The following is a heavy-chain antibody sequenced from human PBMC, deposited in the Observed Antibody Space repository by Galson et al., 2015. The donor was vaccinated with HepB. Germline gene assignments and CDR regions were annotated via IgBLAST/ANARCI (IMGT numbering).Heavy chain of an antibody. J-gene: IGHJ5*02. CDR2: TYYRSKWYN. Sequence: CAISGDSVSSNNAAWNWIRQSPSRGLEWLGRTYYRSKWYNDYAVSVKSRITINPDTSKNQFSLQLNSVTPEDTAVYYCARVKGPYYDILTGYYVGNWFDPWGQGTLVTVSS. V-gene: IGHV6-1*01. CDR1: GDSVSSNNAA. CDR3: ARVKGPYYDILTGYYVGNWFDP. D-gene: IGHD3-9*01.